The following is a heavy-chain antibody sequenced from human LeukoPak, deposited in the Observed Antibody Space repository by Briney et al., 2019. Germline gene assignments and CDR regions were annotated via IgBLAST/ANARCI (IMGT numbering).Heavy chain of an antibody. CDR2: ISSSTRYI. V-gene: IGHV3-21*01. Sequence: GGSLRLSCAASGFTYRSFTMNWVRQAPGKGLEWVSSISSSTRYIYYADSVKGRFTISRDNAKNSVFLQMNSLRIEDTAVYYCASGSSRWYVIDYWGQGTLVTVSS. J-gene: IGHJ4*02. D-gene: IGHD6-13*01. CDR3: ASGSSRWYVIDY. CDR1: GFTYRSFT.